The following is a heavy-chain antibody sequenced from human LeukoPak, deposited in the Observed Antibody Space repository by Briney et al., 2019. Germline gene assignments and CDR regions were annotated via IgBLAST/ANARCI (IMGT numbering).Heavy chain of an antibody. CDR1: GFTFSSYG. D-gene: IGHD6-13*01. J-gene: IGHJ6*02. Sequence: GGSLRLSCAASGFTFSSYGMHWVRQAPGKGLEWVAVISYDGSNKYYADSVKGRFTISRDSSKNTLYLQMNSLRAEDTAVYYCAKGGYIAAAGYYGMDVWGQGTTVTVSS. CDR3: AKGGYIAAAGYYGMDV. CDR2: ISYDGSNK. V-gene: IGHV3-30*18.